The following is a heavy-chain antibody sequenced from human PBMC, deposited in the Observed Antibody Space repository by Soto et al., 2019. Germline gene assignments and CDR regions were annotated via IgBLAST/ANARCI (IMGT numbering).Heavy chain of an antibody. CDR3: ARGSGYVSQFKD. D-gene: IGHD3-16*01. V-gene: IGHV4-59*01. CDR1: GGSISSYY. J-gene: IGHJ4*02. Sequence: QVQLQESGPGLVKPSETLSLTCTVSGGSISSYYWSWIRQPPGKGLEWIGYIYYSGSTNYNPSLKSRVTISVDTSKNQFSLKLSSVTAADTAVYYCARGSGYVSQFKDWGQGTLVTVSS. CDR2: IYYSGST.